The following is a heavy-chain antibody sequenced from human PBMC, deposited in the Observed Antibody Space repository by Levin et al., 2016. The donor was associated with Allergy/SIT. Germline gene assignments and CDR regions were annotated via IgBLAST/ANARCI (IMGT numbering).Heavy chain of an antibody. CDR3: ARLPTTYPLGDWSGSEAGP. CDR2: IIPIFGTA. Sequence: WVRQAPGQGLEWMGGIIPIFGTANYAQKFQGRVTITADESTSTAYMELSSLRSEDTAVYYCARLPTTYPLGDWSGSEAGPWGQGTLVTVSS. V-gene: IGHV1-69*01. J-gene: IGHJ5*02. D-gene: IGHD3-3*01.